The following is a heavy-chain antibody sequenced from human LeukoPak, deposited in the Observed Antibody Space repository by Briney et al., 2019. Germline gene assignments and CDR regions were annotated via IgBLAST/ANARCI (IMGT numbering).Heavy chain of an antibody. D-gene: IGHD6-19*01. Sequence: PGGSLRLSCAASGFTFNDYHMNWIRQAPGKGLEWIAYISPGGDNIYFADSVRGRLTLSRDNAKNSLYLHMSSLTAEDTAVYSCASGRDIEVAGPGGYFDHWGQGNLVTVSS. CDR3: ASGRDIEVAGPGGYFDH. J-gene: IGHJ4*02. CDR1: GFTFNDYH. CDR2: ISPGGDNI. V-gene: IGHV3-11*01.